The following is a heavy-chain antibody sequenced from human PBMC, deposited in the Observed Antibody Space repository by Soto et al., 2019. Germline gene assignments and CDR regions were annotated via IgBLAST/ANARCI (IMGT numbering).Heavy chain of an antibody. Sequence: EVQLVESGGGLVQPGGSLRLSCAASGFTFSSYWMHWVRQAPGKGLVWVSRINSDGSSTTYADSVKGRFTISRDNAKNTMYMQMNSLSAEETAVYYCSSGHCTNGVCRGYYFDYWGQGTLVTVSS. CDR3: SSGHCTNGVCRGYYFDY. V-gene: IGHV3-74*01. J-gene: IGHJ4*02. CDR1: GFTFSSYW. D-gene: IGHD2-8*01. CDR2: INSDGSST.